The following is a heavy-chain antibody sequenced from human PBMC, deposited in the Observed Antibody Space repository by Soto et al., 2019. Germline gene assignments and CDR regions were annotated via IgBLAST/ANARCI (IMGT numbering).Heavy chain of an antibody. Sequence: EVQLGESGGGLIKPGGSLRLSCAASGFTVSSNYMSWVRQAPGKGLEWVSVLYIGGSTYYADYVRGRFTISRDNSQDTLKVKKKVMGAEDTAMYFRSRGDGEYKSPPYSYCGMDVWCQGTTVTVSS. J-gene: IGHJ6*02. D-gene: IGHD4-17*01. V-gene: IGHV3-53*01. CDR3: SRGDGEYKSPPYSYCGMDV. CDR2: LYIGGST. CDR1: GFTVSSNY.